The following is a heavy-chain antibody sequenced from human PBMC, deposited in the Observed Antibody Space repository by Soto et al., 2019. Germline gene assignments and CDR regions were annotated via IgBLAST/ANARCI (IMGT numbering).Heavy chain of an antibody. V-gene: IGHV4-39*01. D-gene: IGHD2-21*02. CDR1: GGSIKNTNYH. J-gene: IGHJ4*01. CDR3: FGVLAATLDY. Sequence: KTSETLSLTCSVSGGSIKNTNYHWGWIRQPPGKGLEWIGTLYYRGATDYNPSLKSRVTISVDTSKNQLSLNLSSVTATDTAAYYCFGVLAATLDYWGQGTLVTVSS. CDR2: LYYRGAT.